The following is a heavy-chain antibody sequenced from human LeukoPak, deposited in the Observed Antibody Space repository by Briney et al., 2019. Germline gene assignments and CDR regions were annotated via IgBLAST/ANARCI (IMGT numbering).Heavy chain of an antibody. J-gene: IGHJ4*02. Sequence: ASVKVSCKASGYTFTSYDINWVRQATGQGLEWMGWMNPNSGNTGYAQKFQGRVTITRNTSISTAYMELSSLRSEDTAVYYCARTPEYYYDSSGYGAPPHVFDYWGQGTLVTVSS. CDR1: GYTFTSYD. V-gene: IGHV1-8*03. CDR3: ARTPEYYYDSSGYGAPPHVFDY. D-gene: IGHD3-22*01. CDR2: MNPNSGNT.